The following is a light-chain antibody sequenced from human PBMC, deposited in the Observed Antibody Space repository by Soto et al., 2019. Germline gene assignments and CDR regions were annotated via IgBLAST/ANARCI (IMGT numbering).Light chain of an antibody. CDR3: QQYGSSPWT. Sequence: EVVLTQSPGTLSLSPGERATLSCRASQSVSSSYLAWYQQKPGQAPRLLIYGASSRATGIPDRFSGSGSGTDFTLTISSLEPEDFALYYCQQYGSSPWTFGQGTKVDI. J-gene: IGKJ1*01. CDR1: QSVSSSY. CDR2: GAS. V-gene: IGKV3-20*01.